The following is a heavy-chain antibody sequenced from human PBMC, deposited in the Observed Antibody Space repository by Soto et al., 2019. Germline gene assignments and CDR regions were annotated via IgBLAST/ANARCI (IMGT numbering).Heavy chain of an antibody. CDR3: ARGKDFWSGYPRVYYYGMDV. CDR2: MNPNSGNT. Sequence: GASVKVSCKASGYTFTSYDINWVRQATGQGLEWMGWMNPNSGNTGYAQKFQGRVTMTRNTSISTAYMELSSLRSEDTAVYYCARGKDFWSGYPRVYYYGMDVWGQGTTVTVSS. D-gene: IGHD3-3*01. CDR1: GYTFTSYD. V-gene: IGHV1-8*01. J-gene: IGHJ6*02.